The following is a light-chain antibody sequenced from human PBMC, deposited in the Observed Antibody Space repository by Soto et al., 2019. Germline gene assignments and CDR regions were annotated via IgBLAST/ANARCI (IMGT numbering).Light chain of an antibody. CDR2: WAS. Sequence: DIVVTQSRGSLAVSLGLRATINCKSSQSVFYSTNNKNYLAWYQQKPGQPPKLLIYWASTRGSGVPDRFSGSGSGTDFTLTISSLQAEDVALYYCHQYYSNPPNPTFGQGTKVEIK. J-gene: IGKJ1*01. CDR1: QSVFYSTNNKNY. V-gene: IGKV4-1*01. CDR3: HQYYSNPPNPT.